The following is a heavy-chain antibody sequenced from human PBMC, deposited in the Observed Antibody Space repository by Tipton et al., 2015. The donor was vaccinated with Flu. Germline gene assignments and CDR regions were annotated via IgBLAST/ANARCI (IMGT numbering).Heavy chain of an antibody. D-gene: IGHD3-10*01. CDR3: ARRGYYYYGMDV. Sequence: TLSLTCAVYGGSFSGYYWSWIRQSPGKGLEWIGEINHSGSTNYNPSLKSRVTISVDTSKNQFSLKLSSVTAADTAVYYCARRGYYYYGMDVWGQGTTVTVSS. CDR1: GGSFSGYY. J-gene: IGHJ6*02. CDR2: INHSGST. V-gene: IGHV4-34*01.